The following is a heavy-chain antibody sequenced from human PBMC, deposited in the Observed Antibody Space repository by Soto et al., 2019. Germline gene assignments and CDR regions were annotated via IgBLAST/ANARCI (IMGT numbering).Heavy chain of an antibody. CDR3: ARGVVVVAANYYYWFDP. Sequence: GGSLRLSCAASGFTFSDYYMSWIRQAPGKGLEWVSYISSSGSTIYYADSVKGRFTISRENAKNSLYLQMNSLRAEDTAVYYCARGVVVVAANYYYWFDPWGQGTLVTVSS. D-gene: IGHD2-15*01. CDR1: GFTFSDYY. V-gene: IGHV3-11*01. CDR2: ISSSGSTI. J-gene: IGHJ5*02.